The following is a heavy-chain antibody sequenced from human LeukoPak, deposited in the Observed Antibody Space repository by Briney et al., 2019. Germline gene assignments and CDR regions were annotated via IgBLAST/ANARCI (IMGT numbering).Heavy chain of an antibody. CDR1: GFTFTSST. V-gene: IGHV1-58*02. CDR2: IVVGSGNT. J-gene: IGHJ4*02. CDR3: AGTPWFGELTLDY. D-gene: IGHD3-10*01. Sequence: GTSVKVSCKASGFTFTSSTIQWVRQARGQRLEWIGWIVVGSGNTNYAQKFQERVIITRDMSTTTVYMELSSLRSEVTAVYYCAGTPWFGELTLDYWGQGTLVTFSS.